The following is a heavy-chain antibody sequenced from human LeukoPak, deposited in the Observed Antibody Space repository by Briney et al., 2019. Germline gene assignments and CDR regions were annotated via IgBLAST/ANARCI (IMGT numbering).Heavy chain of an antibody. J-gene: IGHJ5*02. D-gene: IGHD3-10*01. CDR2: IYYSGST. CDR1: GGSISSSSYY. CDR3: ARHNIRGVIHWLDP. V-gene: IGHV4-39*01. Sequence: SETLSLTCTVSGGSISSSSYYWGWIRQPPGKGLEWIGSIYYSGSTYYNPSLKSRVTISVDTSKNQFSLKLSSVTAADTAVYFCARHNIRGVIHWLDPWGQGTQVTVSS.